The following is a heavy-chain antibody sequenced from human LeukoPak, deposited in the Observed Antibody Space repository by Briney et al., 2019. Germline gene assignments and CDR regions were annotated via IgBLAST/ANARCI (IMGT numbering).Heavy chain of an antibody. CDR2: ISHSGST. J-gene: IGHJ4*02. D-gene: IGHD3-3*01. V-gene: IGHV4-38-2*02. Sequence: NASETLSLTCTVSGYSISSGYYWGWIRQPPGKGLKWIGSISHSGSTYYNPSLKSRVTISVDTSKNQFSLKLSSLTAADTAVYYCARVWSGYYPVACDYWGQGTLVTVSS. CDR1: GYSISSGYY. CDR3: ARVWSGYYPVACDY.